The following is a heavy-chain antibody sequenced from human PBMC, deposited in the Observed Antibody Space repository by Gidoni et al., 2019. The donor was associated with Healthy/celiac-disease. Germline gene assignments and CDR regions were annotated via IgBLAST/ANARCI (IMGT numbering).Heavy chain of an antibody. J-gene: IGHJ4*02. D-gene: IGHD3-22*01. Sequence: EVQLLESGGGLVQPGGSLRRPCAASGFTFSSYAMSWVRQAPGKGLEWVSAISGSGGSTYYADSVKGRFTISRDNSKNTLYLQMNSLRAEDTAVYYCANYDSSGYYYKGGAWGQGTLVTVSS. CDR3: ANYDSSGYYYKGGA. CDR1: GFTFSSYA. CDR2: ISGSGGST. V-gene: IGHV3-23*01.